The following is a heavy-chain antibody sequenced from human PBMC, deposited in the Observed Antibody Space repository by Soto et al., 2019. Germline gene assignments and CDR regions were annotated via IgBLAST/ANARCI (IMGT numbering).Heavy chain of an antibody. CDR3: ARDIGYYESDGYFDY. CDR1: GFTFSDNY. J-gene: IGHJ4*02. CDR2: ISSSGSII. Sequence: GGSLRLSCAASGFTFSDNYMSWIRQAPGKGLEWVSYISSSGSIIYYADSVKGRFTISRDNAKNSLYLQMNRLRAEDTAVYYCARDIGYYESDGYFDYWGQGDLVPVSS. V-gene: IGHV3-11*01. D-gene: IGHD3-22*01.